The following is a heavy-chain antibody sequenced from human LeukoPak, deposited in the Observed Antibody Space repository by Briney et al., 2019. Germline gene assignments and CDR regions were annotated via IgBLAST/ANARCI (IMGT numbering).Heavy chain of an antibody. J-gene: IGHJ4*02. CDR3: TTDRFLWFGELDY. D-gene: IGHD3-10*01. CDR2: IRTKTDGGTT. CDR1: GFTFSNTW. V-gene: IGHV3-15*01. Sequence: PGGSLRLSCAASGFTFSNTWMSWVRQAPGKGLEWVGRIRTKTDGGTTDYAASVKGRFTISRDDSKNTLYLQMNSLKTEDTAVYYCTTDRFLWFGELDYWGQGTLVTVSS.